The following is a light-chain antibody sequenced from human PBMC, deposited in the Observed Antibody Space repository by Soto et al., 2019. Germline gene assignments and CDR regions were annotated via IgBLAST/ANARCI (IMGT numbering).Light chain of an antibody. CDR1: SVDDGGIEY. CDR2: DVN. J-gene: IGLJ1*01. CDR3: SSYTSSNTSV. Sequence: QSALTQPASVSGSPGQSIAISCTGTSVDDGGIEYVSWYQQHPGKVHKLMIYDVNNRPSGVSNHFSGSKSGNTASLTISGLQAEDEAYYFWSSYTSSNTSVFGTGTKVTVL. V-gene: IGLV2-14*03.